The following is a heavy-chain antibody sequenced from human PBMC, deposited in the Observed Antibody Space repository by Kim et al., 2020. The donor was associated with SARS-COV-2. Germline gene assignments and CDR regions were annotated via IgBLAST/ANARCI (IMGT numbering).Heavy chain of an antibody. J-gene: IGHJ4*02. CDR2: SEK. CDR3: ARDYGRSFDL. D-gene: IGHD4-17*01. Sequence: SEKYRVDPVRGRFTKSRDNAKNSLSLQMDNLRGEDTAVYYCARDYGRSFDLWGQGTLVTVSS. V-gene: IGHV3-7*01.